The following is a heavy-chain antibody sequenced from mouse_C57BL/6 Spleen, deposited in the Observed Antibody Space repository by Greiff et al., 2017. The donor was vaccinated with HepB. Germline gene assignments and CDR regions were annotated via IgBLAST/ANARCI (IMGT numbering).Heavy chain of an antibody. Sequence: VQLQQPGAELVKPGASVKLSCKASGYTFTSYWMQWVKQRPGQGLEWIGEIDPSDSYTNYNQKFKGKATLTVDTSSSTAYMQLSSLTSEDSAVYYCARSPLTGTWYFDVWGTGTTVTVSS. CDR3: ARSPLTGTWYFDV. J-gene: IGHJ1*03. CDR2: IDPSDSYT. V-gene: IGHV1-50*01. CDR1: GYTFTSYW. D-gene: IGHD4-1*01.